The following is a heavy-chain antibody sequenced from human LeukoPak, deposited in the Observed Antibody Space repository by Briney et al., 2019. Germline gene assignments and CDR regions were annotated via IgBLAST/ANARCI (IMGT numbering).Heavy chain of an antibody. D-gene: IGHD1-26*01. CDR3: ARGGSYPTHYGMDV. CDR1: GYTFTSYD. J-gene: IGHJ6*02. V-gene: IGHV1-8*01. CDR2: MNPNSGNT. Sequence: ASVKVSCKASGYTFTSYDINWVRQATGQGLEWMGWMNPNSGNTGYAQKFQGRVTMTRNTSISTAYMELSSLRSEDTAVYYCARGGSYPTHYGMDVWGQGTTVTVSS.